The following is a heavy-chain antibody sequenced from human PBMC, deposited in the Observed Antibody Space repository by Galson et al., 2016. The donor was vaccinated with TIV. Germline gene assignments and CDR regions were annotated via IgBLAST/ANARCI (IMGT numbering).Heavy chain of an antibody. D-gene: IGHD3-22*01. CDR1: GESFTGHY. V-gene: IGHV4-34*01. J-gene: IGHJ4*02. CDR3: ARDRGNGQWFFDY. Sequence: ETLSLTCAVYGESFTGHYLSWIRQPPGKGLEWIGEINQSGSINYNPSLKSRVTLSEDTSKSQFSLKLSSVTAADTAVYYCARDRGNGQWFFDYWGQGTLVRVSS. CDR2: INQSGSI.